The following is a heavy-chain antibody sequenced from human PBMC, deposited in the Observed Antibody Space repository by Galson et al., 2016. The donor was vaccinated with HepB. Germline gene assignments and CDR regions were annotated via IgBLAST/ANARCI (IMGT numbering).Heavy chain of an antibody. CDR2: IKQDGSDK. Sequence: SGAEVKKPGESLRLSCAVSVINFRSHYMGWVRQAPGKGLEWVANIKQDGSDKFYLDSVKGRFTISRDNANNLMYLQMNSLRAEDTAGYYCAGGKIVSGGAMDYWGLGTLVTVSS. CDR3: AGGKIVSGGAMDY. CDR1: VINFRSHY. J-gene: IGHJ4*02. V-gene: IGHV3-7*01. D-gene: IGHD2/OR15-2a*01.